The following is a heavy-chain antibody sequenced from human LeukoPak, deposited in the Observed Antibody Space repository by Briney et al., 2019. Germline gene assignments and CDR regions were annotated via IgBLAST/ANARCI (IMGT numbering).Heavy chain of an antibody. CDR2: IYNSGST. D-gene: IGHD3-10*01. CDR1: GGSINSYY. Sequence: SETLSLTCTVSGGSINSYYWSWIRQPPGKGLEWIGDIYNSGSTNYNPSLRSRVTISIDTSKNQFSLKLNSMTAADTAVYYCARLSGTPWYWGQGTLVTVSS. CDR3: ARLSGTPWY. J-gene: IGHJ4*02. V-gene: IGHV4-59*08.